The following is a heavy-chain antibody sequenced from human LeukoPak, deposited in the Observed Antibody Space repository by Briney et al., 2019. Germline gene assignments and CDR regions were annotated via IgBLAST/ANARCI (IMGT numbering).Heavy chain of an antibody. Sequence: PSETLSLTCAVYGGSFSGYYWSWIRQPPGKGLEWMGEINHSGSTNYNPSLKSRVTISVDTSKNQFSLKLSSVTAADTAVYYCARGSHSRGRYCSSTSCYAGVNWFDPWGQGTLVTVSS. CDR2: INHSGST. CDR3: ARGSHSRGRYCSSTSCYAGVNWFDP. CDR1: GGSFSGYY. J-gene: IGHJ5*02. V-gene: IGHV4-34*01. D-gene: IGHD2-2*01.